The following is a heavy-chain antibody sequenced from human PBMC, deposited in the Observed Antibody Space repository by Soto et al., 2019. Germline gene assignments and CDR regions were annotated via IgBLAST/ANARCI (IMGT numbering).Heavy chain of an antibody. Sequence: EVQKLESGGGLVQPGGSLRLSCAASGLTFSAYPMSWVHQAPGKGLEWVSSISGSGDRTYYADSAKGRFTISRDNSKDTLYLQMNSLRVEDTAVYFCPFGWGGGHEGYWGQGTLVTVSS. V-gene: IGHV3-23*01. J-gene: IGHJ4*02. CDR3: PFGWGGGHEGY. CDR2: ISGSGDRT. D-gene: IGHD5-12*01. CDR1: GLTFSAYP.